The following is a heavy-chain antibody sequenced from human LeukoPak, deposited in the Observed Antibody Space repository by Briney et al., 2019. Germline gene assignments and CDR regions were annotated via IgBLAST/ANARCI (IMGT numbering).Heavy chain of an antibody. J-gene: IGHJ5*02. CDR1: GYTFTSYY. V-gene: IGHV1-46*01. D-gene: IGHD3-10*01. Sequence: ASVKVSCKASGYTFTSYYMHWVRQAPGQGLEWMGIINPSGGSTSYAQKFQGRVTMTRDMSTSTVYMELSSLRSEDTAVYYCARGTGEYYYGSGSWYNWFDPWGQGTLVTVSS. CDR2: INPSGGST. CDR3: ARGTGEYYYGSGSWYNWFDP.